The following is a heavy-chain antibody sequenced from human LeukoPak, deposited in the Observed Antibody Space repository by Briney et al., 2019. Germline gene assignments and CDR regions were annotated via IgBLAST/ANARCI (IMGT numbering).Heavy chain of an antibody. CDR1: GGSISSGGYY. Sequence: PSQTLSLTCTVSGGSISSGGYYWSWIRQHPGKGLEWIGYIYYSGSTYYNPSLKSRVTISVDTSKNQFSLKLSSVTAADTAVYYCARSVTFSHYYYYYGVDVWGQGTTVTVSS. V-gene: IGHV4-31*03. D-gene: IGHD5-18*01. CDR3: ARSVTFSHYYYYYGVDV. J-gene: IGHJ6*02. CDR2: IYYSGST.